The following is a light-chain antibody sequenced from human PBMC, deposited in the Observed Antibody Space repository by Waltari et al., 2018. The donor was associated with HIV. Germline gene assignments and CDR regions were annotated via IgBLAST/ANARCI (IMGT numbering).Light chain of an antibody. V-gene: IGLV1-40*01. Sequence: HYALTQPPSVSGAPGQSVTISCSGHRFNIGARFVVHWYHLVPGAAPKRLISRSTISPSGFPDRFSGSTCGASASLTISELQTEDEGDYFCQSYDNSPGAWVFGTGTTLTVL. CDR1: RFNIGARFV. J-gene: IGLJ3*02. CDR3: QSYDNSPGAWV. CDR2: RST.